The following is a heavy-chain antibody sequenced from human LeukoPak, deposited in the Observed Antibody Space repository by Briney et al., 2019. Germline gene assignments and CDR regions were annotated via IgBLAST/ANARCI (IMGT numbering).Heavy chain of an antibody. CDR2: IRYDGSNK. CDR1: GFTFSSYA. Sequence: GGSLRLSCAASGFTFSSYAMHWVRQAPGKGLEWVAFIRYDGSNKYYADSVKGRFTISRDNSKNTLYLQMNSLRAEDTAVYYCAKGGVRGPFDIWGQGTMVTVSS. J-gene: IGHJ3*02. D-gene: IGHD3-10*01. V-gene: IGHV3-30*02. CDR3: AKGGVRGPFDI.